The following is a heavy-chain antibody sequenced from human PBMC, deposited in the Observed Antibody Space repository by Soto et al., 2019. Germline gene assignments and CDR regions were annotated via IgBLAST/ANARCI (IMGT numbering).Heavy chain of an antibody. D-gene: IGHD6-6*01. J-gene: IGHJ4*02. CDR3: VRIAAQTLDY. CDR2: ISAYNGNT. Sequence: ASVKVSCKASGYTFTSYGISWVRQAPGQGLEWMGWISAYNGNTNYAQKLQGRVTMTTDTPTSTVYMELRSLRSDDTAVYYCVRIAAQTLDYWGQGTLVTVSS. V-gene: IGHV1-18*01. CDR1: GYTFTSYG.